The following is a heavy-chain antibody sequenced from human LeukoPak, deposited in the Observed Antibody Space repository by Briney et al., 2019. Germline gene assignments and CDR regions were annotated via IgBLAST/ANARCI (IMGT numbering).Heavy chain of an antibody. D-gene: IGHD3-9*01. J-gene: IGHJ4*02. CDR2: ISGSGGST. CDR1: GFTFSSYG. CDR3: AKISRILTGYYSY. Sequence: GGSLRLSCAASGFTFSSYGMSWVRQAPGKGLEWVSAISGSGGSTYYADSVKGRFTISRDNSKNTLYLQMNSLRAEDTAVYYCAKISRILTGYYSYWGQGTLVTVSS. V-gene: IGHV3-23*01.